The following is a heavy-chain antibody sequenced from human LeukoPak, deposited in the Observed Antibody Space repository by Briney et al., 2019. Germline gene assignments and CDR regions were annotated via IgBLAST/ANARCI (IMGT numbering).Heavy chain of an antibody. CDR2: IKSKIDGETR. Sequence: GGSLRLSCAASGFTVSSNYMSWVRQIPGKGLEWVGRIKSKIDGETRDYAAPVKDRFTISRDDSQNTLYLQMNSLKTEDTAVYYCTTGWTSTSHDGYWGQGTLVIVSS. J-gene: IGHJ4*02. D-gene: IGHD1-1*01. CDR1: GFTVSSNY. CDR3: TTGWTSTSHDGY. V-gene: IGHV3-15*01.